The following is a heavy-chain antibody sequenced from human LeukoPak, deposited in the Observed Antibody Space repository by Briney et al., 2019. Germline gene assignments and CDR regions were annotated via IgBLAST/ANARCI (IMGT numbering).Heavy chain of an antibody. Sequence: GESLKISCQVSGYDFAGYWIAWVRRMPGKGLEWMGIIYPGDSDTRYSPSFQGQVTISADKSISTAYLQWSSLKASDTAMYYCARHLWVQDEYYFDYWGQGTLVTVSS. J-gene: IGHJ4*02. CDR2: IYPGDSDT. D-gene: IGHD2/OR15-2a*01. V-gene: IGHV5-51*01. CDR3: ARHLWVQDEYYFDY. CDR1: GYDFAGYW.